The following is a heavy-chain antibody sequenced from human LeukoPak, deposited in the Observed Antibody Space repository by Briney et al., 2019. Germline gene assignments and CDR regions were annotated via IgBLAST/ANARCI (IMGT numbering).Heavy chain of an antibody. CDR1: GFTFSPYW. Sequence: GGSLRLSCAASGFTFSPYWMHWVRQVPGKGLVWVSAISGSGGSTYYADSVKGRFTISRDNSKNTLYLQMNSLRAEDTAVYYCAKDLGVVVIPYSDYWGQGTLVTVSS. CDR3: AKDLGVVVIPYSDY. D-gene: IGHD3-22*01. V-gene: IGHV3-23*01. J-gene: IGHJ4*02. CDR2: ISGSGGST.